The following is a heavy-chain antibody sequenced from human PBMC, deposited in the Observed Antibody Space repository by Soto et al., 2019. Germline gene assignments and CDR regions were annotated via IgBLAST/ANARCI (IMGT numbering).Heavy chain of an antibody. Sequence: QVQLVQSGAEVKKPGASVKVSCKASGYTFTSYGISWVRQAPGQGLEWLGWISAYNGATNYAQKFHGRVTMTTDSYTSTAYMDLGSLRSDDTAVFYCARDDASFSRARAFAVWGQGTLVTVSS. CDR2: ISAYNGAT. CDR3: ARDDASFSRARAFAV. D-gene: IGHD2-2*01. J-gene: IGHJ3*01. CDR1: GYTFTSYG. V-gene: IGHV1-18*01.